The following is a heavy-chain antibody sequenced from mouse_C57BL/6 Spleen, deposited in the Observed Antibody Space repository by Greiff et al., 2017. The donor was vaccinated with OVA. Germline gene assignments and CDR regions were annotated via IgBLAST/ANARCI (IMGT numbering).Heavy chain of an antibody. CDR2: IDPSDSYT. J-gene: IGHJ2*01. CDR3: ARSNTATDY. CDR1: GYTFTSYW. V-gene: IGHV1-69*01. Sequence: QVQLQQPGAELVMPGASVKLSCKASGYTFTSYWMHWVKQRPGQGLEWIGEIDPSDSYTNYNQKFKGKSTLTVDKSSSTAYMQLSSLTSEDAAVYYCARSNTATDYWGQGTTLTAAS. D-gene: IGHD4-1*01.